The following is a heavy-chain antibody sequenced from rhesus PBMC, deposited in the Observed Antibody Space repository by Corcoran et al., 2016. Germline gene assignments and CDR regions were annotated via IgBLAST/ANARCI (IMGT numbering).Heavy chain of an antibody. V-gene: IGHV4-173*01. CDR3: TLSFGSGWSPR. D-gene: IGHD6S26*01. CDR2: VSGSGGST. CDR1: GGSISSNL. Sequence: QLQLQESGPGLVKPSETLSLTRPVSGGSISSNLWPWIRQPPGKGLVWIGRVSGSGGSTDYNPSLKSRVTISTDTSKNQFSLKLSSVTAADTAVYYCTLSFGSGWSPRWGQGVLVTVSS. J-gene: IGHJ4*01.